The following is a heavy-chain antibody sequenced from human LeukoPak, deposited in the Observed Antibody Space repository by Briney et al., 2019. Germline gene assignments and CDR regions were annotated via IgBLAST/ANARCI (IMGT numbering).Heavy chain of an antibody. CDR3: ARAKWVGTTDNWFDP. V-gene: IGHV3-21*01. Sequence: GGSLRLSCAASGFTFSSYNMNWVRQAPGKGLEWVSSISSSSSYIYYGDSVKGRFTISRDNAKNSLYLQMNSLRAEDTAVYYCARAKWVGTTDNWFDPWGQGTLVTVSS. J-gene: IGHJ5*02. CDR1: GFTFSSYN. CDR2: ISSSSSYI. D-gene: IGHD1-1*01.